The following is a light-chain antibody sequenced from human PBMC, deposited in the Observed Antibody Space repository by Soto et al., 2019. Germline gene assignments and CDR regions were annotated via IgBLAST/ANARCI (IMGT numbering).Light chain of an antibody. CDR2: GAS. CDR3: QQYNNWPPAWT. V-gene: IGKV3-15*01. J-gene: IGKJ1*01. Sequence: EIVLTQSPGTLSLSPGERATLSCRASQSVSNNYLAWYQQKPGQAPRLLIYGASTRATGIPARFNGSGSGTEFTLTISSLQSEDFAVYYCQQYNNWPPAWTFGQGTKVDIK. CDR1: QSVSNN.